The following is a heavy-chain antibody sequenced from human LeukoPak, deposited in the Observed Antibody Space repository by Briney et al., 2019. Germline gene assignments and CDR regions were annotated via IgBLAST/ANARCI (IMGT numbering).Heavy chain of an antibody. CDR2: ISRSDGST. D-gene: IGHD6-19*01. V-gene: IGHV3-23*01. Sequence: SGGSLRLSCAASGFTFSSYAMSWVRQAPGKGLEWVSTISRSDGSTYSADSVKGRFTISRDNSKNTLYLQMNGLRVEDTAVYYCARPSSGWSQFDGWGQGTLVTVSS. J-gene: IGHJ4*02. CDR3: ARPSSGWSQFDG. CDR1: GFTFSSYA.